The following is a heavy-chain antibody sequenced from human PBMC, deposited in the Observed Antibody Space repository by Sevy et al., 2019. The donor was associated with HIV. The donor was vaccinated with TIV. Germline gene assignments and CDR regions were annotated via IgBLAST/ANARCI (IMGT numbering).Heavy chain of an antibody. D-gene: IGHD2-15*01. CDR1: RFNFINYG. CDR3: AKDIRVALVVPSPGYGMDV. Sequence: GGSLRLSCAASRFNFINYGMSWVRQAPGKGLEWVSVITGSGDTTNYADSVKGRFVISRDNSKNTMYLQLNSLRAEDTAVYYCAKDIRVALVVPSPGYGMDVWGHGTSVTVSS. V-gene: IGHV3-23*01. J-gene: IGHJ6*02. CDR2: ITGSGDTT.